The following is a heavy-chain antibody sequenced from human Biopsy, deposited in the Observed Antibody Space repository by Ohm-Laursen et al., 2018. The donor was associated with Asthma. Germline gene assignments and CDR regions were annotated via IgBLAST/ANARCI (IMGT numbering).Heavy chain of an antibody. D-gene: IGHD3-16*01. Sequence: TLSLTCTVSGGSISSSSYYWGWIRQPPGKGLEWIGSIYYSGSTYYNPSLKSRVSISLDTSKNQFSLSLTSATAADTAVYFCARFGGTSYGSPFDHWGLGALVTVSS. V-gene: IGHV4-39*07. J-gene: IGHJ4*02. CDR2: IYYSGST. CDR1: GGSISSSSYY. CDR3: ARFGGTSYGSPFDH.